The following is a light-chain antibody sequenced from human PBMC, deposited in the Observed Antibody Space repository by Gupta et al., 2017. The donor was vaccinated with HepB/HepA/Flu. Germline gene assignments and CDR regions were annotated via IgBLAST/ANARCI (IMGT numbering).Light chain of an antibody. CDR2: LGS. CDR1: QSLLHSNGYNY. J-gene: IGKJ1*01. CDR3: MQARQTPWT. V-gene: IGKV2-28*01. Sequence: DIVMTQSPLSLPVTPGEPASISCRSSQSLLHSNGYNYLDWYLQKPGQSPQLLIYLGSNRASGVPDRFSGSGSGTDFTLKISRVEAVDVGVYYCMQARQTPWTFGQGTKVEIK.